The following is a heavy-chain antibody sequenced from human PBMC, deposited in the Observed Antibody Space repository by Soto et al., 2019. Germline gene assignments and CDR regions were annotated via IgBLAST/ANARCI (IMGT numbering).Heavy chain of an antibody. J-gene: IGHJ5*02. V-gene: IGHV4-31*03. CDR2: IYYSGST. CDR1: GGSISSGGYY. Sequence: QVQLQESGPGLVKPSQTLSLTCTVSGGSISSGGYYWSWIRQHPGKGLEWIGYIYYSGSTYYNPSLKSRVTISVDTSKNQFSLKLSSVTAADTAVYYCARARSRGVSTGGWFDPWGQGTLVTVSS. D-gene: IGHD2-8*01. CDR3: ARARSRGVSTGGWFDP.